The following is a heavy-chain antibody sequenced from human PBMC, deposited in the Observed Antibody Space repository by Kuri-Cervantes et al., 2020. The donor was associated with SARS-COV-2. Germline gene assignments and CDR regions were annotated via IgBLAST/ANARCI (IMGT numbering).Heavy chain of an antibody. CDR1: GGTFSSYA. D-gene: IGHD5-24*01. CDR2: IIPIFGTA. J-gene: IGHJ5*02. Sequence: SVKVSCKASGGTFSSYAISWVRQAPGQGLEWMGGIIPIFGTANYAQKFQGRVTITADESTSTAYMELGSLRSEDTAVYYCARGPSAMATISYNWFDPWGQGTLVTVSS. CDR3: ARGPSAMATISYNWFDP. V-gene: IGHV1-69*13.